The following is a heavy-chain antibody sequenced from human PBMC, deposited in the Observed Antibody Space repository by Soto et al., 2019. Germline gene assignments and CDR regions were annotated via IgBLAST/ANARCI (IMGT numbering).Heavy chain of an antibody. V-gene: IGHV1-69*01. CDR1: GGTFSSYA. CDR2: IIPIFGTA. Sequence: QVQLVQSGAEVKKPGSSVKVSCKASGGTFSSYAISWVRQAPGQGLEWMGGIIPIFGTANYAQKFQGRVTIPADESTSTAYMELSSLRSEDTAVYYCARAVSYGDYVHYYNYGMDVWGQGTTVTVSS. CDR3: ARAVSYGDYVHYYNYGMDV. J-gene: IGHJ6*02. D-gene: IGHD4-17*01.